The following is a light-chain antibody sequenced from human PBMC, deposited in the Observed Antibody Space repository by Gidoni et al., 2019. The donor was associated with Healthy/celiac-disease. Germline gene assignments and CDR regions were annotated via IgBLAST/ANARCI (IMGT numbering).Light chain of an antibody. J-gene: IGKJ1*01. CDR3: QQSYSTPPWT. CDR1: QIISSY. CDR2: AAS. V-gene: IGKV1-39*01. Sequence: DIQLPQSPSSLSASVGDRVTITCRASQIISSYLNWYQQKPGKAPKLLIYAASSLQSGVPSRFSGSGTGTDFTLTISSLQPEDFATYYCQQSYSTPPWTFGQGTKVEIK.